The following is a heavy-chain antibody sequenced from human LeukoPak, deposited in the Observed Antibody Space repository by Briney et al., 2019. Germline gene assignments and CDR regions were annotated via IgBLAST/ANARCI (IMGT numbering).Heavy chain of an antibody. V-gene: IGHV4-61*02. CDR3: AEGDWDDDAFDI. CDR1: GGSISSGSYY. Sequence: SETLSLTCTVSGGSISSGSYYWSWIRQPAGKGLEWIGRIYTSGSTYYNPSLKSRVTISVDTSKNQFSLKLSSVTAADTAVYYCAEGDWDDDAFDIWGQGTMVTVSS. CDR2: IYTSGST. D-gene: IGHD1-1*01. J-gene: IGHJ3*02.